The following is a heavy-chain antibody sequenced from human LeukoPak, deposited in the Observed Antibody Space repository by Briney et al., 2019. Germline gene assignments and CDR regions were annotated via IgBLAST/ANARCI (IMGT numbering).Heavy chain of an antibody. CDR1: GGSISSYY. CDR3: ARQYPTYYDYVWGSYRRGFDY. CDR2: IYYSGYT. Sequence: SETLSLTCTVSGGSISSYYWSWIRQPPGKGLKWIGNIYYSGYTTYSPSLRSRVTISVDTSKNQFSLKLSSVTAADTAVYYCARQYPTYYDYVWGSYRRGFDYWGQGTLVTVSS. V-gene: IGHV4-59*08. D-gene: IGHD3-16*02. J-gene: IGHJ4*02.